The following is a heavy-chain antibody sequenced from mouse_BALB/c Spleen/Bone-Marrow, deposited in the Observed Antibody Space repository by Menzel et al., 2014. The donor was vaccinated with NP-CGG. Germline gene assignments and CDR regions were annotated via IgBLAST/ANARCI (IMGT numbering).Heavy chain of an antibody. D-gene: IGHD1-1*01. V-gene: IGHV5-6-5*01. CDR3: ARGEIYYYGSTHYFDY. CDR2: ITRGGNT. CDR1: GFTFSSYA. J-gene: IGHJ2*01. Sequence: GKVVESGGGLVKPGGSLKLSCAASGFTFSSYAMSWVRQTPEKRLEGVASITRGGNTYYPDSVKGRFTISRDNARDILYLQMSSLRSEDTAMYYCARGEIYYYGSTHYFDYWGQGTTLTASS.